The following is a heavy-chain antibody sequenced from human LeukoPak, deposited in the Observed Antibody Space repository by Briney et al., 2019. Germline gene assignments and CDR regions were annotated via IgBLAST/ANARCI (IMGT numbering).Heavy chain of an antibody. J-gene: IGHJ4*02. Sequence: SETLSLTCTVSGGSISSYYWSWIRQPPRKGLEWIGYIYYSGSTNYNPSLKSRDTISVDTSKNQFSLKLSSVTAADTAVYYCARRGSLGYSYGLYYFDYWGQGTLVTVSS. D-gene: IGHD5-18*01. CDR1: GGSISSYY. CDR2: IYYSGST. V-gene: IGHV4-59*08. CDR3: ARRGSLGYSYGLYYFDY.